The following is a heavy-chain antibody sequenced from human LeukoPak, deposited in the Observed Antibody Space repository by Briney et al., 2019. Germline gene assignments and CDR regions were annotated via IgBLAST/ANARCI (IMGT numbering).Heavy chain of an antibody. J-gene: IGHJ4*02. CDR1: GGSISSYY. Sequence: SETLSLTCTVSGGSISSYYWSWVRQPPGKGLEWIGYIYYSGSTNYNPSLKSRVTISGDTSKNQFSRKLSSVTAADTAVYYCASRYYYGSGSYYNEWGQGTLVTVSS. D-gene: IGHD3-10*01. CDR3: ASRYYYGSGSYYNE. V-gene: IGHV4-59*01. CDR2: IYYSGST.